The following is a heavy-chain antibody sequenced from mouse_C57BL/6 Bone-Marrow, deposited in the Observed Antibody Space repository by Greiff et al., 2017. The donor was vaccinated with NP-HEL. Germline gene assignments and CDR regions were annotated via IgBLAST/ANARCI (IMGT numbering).Heavy chain of an antibody. V-gene: IGHV7-3*01. CDR1: GFTFTDYY. D-gene: IGHD1-1*01. Sequence: EVKLMESGGGLVQPGGSLSLSCAASGFTFTDYYMSWVRQPPGKALEWLGFIRNKANGYTTEYSASVKGRFTISRDNSQSILYLQMNALRAEDSATYYCARYRRHITTWSYYAMDYWGQGTSVTVSS. CDR2: IRNKANGYTT. CDR3: ARYRRHITTWSYYAMDY. J-gene: IGHJ4*01.